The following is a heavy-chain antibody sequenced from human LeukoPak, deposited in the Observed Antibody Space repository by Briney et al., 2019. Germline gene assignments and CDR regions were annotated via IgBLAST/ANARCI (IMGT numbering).Heavy chain of an antibody. Sequence: PGGSLRLSCAASGFTFNSYAMTWVPQAPGKGLEWVWAVSGSGGSTYNPDSLKGRFTSTSDNSKDALSLQINSLRVEDTAVYFCVKLGYLDFWSNYLVFDNWGQGTLVTVSS. CDR1: GFTFNSYA. V-gene: IGHV3-23*01. D-gene: IGHD3-3*01. CDR3: VKLGYLDFWSNYLVFDN. J-gene: IGHJ4*02. CDR2: VSGSGGST.